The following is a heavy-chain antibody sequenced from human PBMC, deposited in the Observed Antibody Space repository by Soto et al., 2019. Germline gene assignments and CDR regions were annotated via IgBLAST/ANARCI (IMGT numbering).Heavy chain of an antibody. CDR1: GGTFSSYA. CDR2: IIPIFGTA. D-gene: IGHD3-3*01. J-gene: IGHJ6*02. V-gene: IGHV1-69*13. CDR3: ARDSSDSTTYYDFWSGYPPYYYYGMDV. Sequence: ASVKVSCKASGGTFSSYAISWVRQAPGQGREWMGGIIPIFGTANYAQKFQGRVTITADESTSTAYMELSSLRSEDTAVYYCARDSSDSTTYYDFWSGYPPYYYYGMDVWGQGTTVTVSS.